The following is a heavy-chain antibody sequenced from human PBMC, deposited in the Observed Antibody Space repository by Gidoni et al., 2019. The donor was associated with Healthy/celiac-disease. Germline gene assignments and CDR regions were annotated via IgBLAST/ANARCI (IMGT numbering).Heavy chain of an antibody. CDR2: ISGIGGST. CDR1: VFTFSRYA. D-gene: IGHD4-17*01. J-gene: IGHJ6*02. V-gene: IGHV3-23*01. Sequence: EVQLLESGGGLVQPGGSLRLSWTAAVFTFSRYAMSCVRQAPGKGLEVVSAISGIGGSTYYADAVKGRFTISRDNSKNTLYLQMNSLRAEDTAVYYCAKGLATTYYYYYYGMDVWGQGTTVTVSS. CDR3: AKGLATTYYYYYYGMDV.